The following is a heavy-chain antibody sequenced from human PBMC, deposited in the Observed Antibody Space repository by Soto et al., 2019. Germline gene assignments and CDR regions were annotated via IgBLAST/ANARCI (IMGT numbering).Heavy chain of an antibody. CDR2: ISWNSGTI. CDR1: GFTFDDYA. V-gene: IGHV3-9*01. D-gene: IGHD2-2*02. CDR3: AKGYCDSTSCHRLDY. Sequence: GGSLRLSCAASGFTFDDYAMHWVRQAPGKGLEWVSGISWNSGTIGYADSVKGRFTISRDNAKNSLYLQMNSLRAEDTALYYCAKGYCDSTSCHRLDYWGQGTLVTVS. J-gene: IGHJ4*02.